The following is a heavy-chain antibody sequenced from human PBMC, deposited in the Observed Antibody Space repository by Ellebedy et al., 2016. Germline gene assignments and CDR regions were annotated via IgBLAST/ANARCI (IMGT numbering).Heavy chain of an antibody. CDR2: IKQDGSEK. V-gene: IGHV3-7*01. D-gene: IGHD3-22*01. J-gene: IGHJ4*02. CDR3: AREGGYDSSGYSLFFDY. Sequence: GGSLRLXXAASGFTFSSYWMSWVRQAPGKGLEWVANIKQDGSEKYYVDSVKGRFTISRDNAKNSLYLQMNSLRAEDTAVYYCAREGGYDSSGYSLFFDYWGQGTLVTVSS. CDR1: GFTFSSYW.